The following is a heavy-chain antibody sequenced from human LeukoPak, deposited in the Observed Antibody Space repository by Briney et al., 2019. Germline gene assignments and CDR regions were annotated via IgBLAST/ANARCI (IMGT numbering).Heavy chain of an antibody. J-gene: IGHJ4*02. D-gene: IGHD1-1*01. CDR2: INHSGSN. CDR1: GGSFSGYY. Sequence: SETLSLTCAVYGGSFSGYYWSWIRQPPGKGLKWIGEINHSGSNNYNPSLKSRVTISVDTSKNQFSLKLSSVPAADTAVYYCARDLELERNRWNYFESWGQGTLVTVSS. CDR3: ARDLELERNRWNYFES. V-gene: IGHV4-34*01.